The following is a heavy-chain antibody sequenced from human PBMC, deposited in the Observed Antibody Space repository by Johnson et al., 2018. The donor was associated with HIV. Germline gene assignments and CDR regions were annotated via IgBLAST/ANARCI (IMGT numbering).Heavy chain of an antibody. Sequence: QVQLVESGGGVVQPGRSLRLSCAASGFTFSSYAMHWVRQAPGKGLEWVAVISYDGRNKYYADSVKGRFTISSDTSKNTVDLQMNSLRAEDTAVYYCARAYSYGAFDIWGLGTKVTVSS. CDR3: ARAYSYGAFDI. CDR2: ISYDGRNK. D-gene: IGHD5-18*01. CDR1: GFTFSSYA. J-gene: IGHJ3*02. V-gene: IGHV3-30*14.